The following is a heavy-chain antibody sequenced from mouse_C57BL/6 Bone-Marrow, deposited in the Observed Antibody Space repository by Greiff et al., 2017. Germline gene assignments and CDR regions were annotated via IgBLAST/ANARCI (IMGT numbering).Heavy chain of an antibody. CDR1: GFSLTSYG. CDR2: IWSGGST. V-gene: IGHV2-2*01. D-gene: IGHD2-10*01. CDR3: ARTSYGNHRFAY. J-gene: IGHJ3*01. Sequence: QVQLQQSGPGLVQPSQSLSITCTVSGFSLTSYGVHWVRQSPGKGLEWLGVIWSGGSTDYNAAFISRLSISKDNSKSQVFFKMNSLQADATAIYYCARTSYGNHRFAYWGQGTLVTVSA.